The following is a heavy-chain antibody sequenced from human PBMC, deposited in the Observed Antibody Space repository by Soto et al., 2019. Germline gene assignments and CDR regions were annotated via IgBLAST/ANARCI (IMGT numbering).Heavy chain of an antibody. Sequence: QVQLVQSGAEVKKPGASVKVSCKASGYTFTSYGVTWVRQAPGQGLEWMGWINVYNGNTNYAQKFQGRVTMTTDTSTTTVQMELRSLRSDDTAVYYYARGEYSGRYCFDFWGQGTLVTVSS. D-gene: IGHD1-26*01. V-gene: IGHV1-18*04. CDR2: INVYNGNT. J-gene: IGHJ4*02. CDR1: GYTFTSYG. CDR3: ARGEYSGRYCFDF.